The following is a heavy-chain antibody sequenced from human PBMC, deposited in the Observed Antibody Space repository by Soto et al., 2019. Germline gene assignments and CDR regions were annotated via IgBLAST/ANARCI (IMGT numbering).Heavy chain of an antibody. J-gene: IGHJ4*02. CDR1: GGAISNDDDY. CDR2: LHYPGNT. Sequence: PSETLSLTCTVSGGAISNDDDYWGWVRQPPGKGLEWIGGLHYPGNTYHYPSLKSRVTVSVDTSEHDLSLEVTSVTPTHTALYSCARLTDVYSNSDFDHWGQGTLVTVSS. V-gene: IGHV4-39*01. CDR3: ARLTDVYSNSDFDH. D-gene: IGHD4-4*01.